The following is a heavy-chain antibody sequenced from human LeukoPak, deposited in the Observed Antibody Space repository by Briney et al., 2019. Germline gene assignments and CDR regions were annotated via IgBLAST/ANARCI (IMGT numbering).Heavy chain of an antibody. CDR3: TRRKALYNWNDEDY. V-gene: IGHV3-49*03. Sequence: GGSLRLSCTASGFTFGDYAMSWFRQAPGKGLEWVGFIRSKAYGGTTEYAASVKGRFTISRDDSKSIAYLQMNSLKTEDTAVYYCTRRKALYNWNDEDYWGQGTLVTVPS. J-gene: IGHJ4*02. CDR1: GFTFGDYA. D-gene: IGHD1-20*01. CDR2: IRSKAYGGTT.